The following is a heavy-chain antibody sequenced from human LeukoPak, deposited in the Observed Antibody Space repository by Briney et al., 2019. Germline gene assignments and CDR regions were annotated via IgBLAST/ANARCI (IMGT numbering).Heavy chain of an antibody. Sequence: PGGSLRLSCAASGFTFSSYAMSWVRQAPGKGLEWVSAISGSGGSTYYADSVKGRFTISRDNSKNMLYLQMNSLRAEDTAVYYCAKDPLYHYYDSSGPPDMYFDYWGQGTLVTVSS. CDR1: GFTFSSYA. J-gene: IGHJ4*02. V-gene: IGHV3-23*01. CDR3: AKDPLYHYYDSSGPPDMYFDY. D-gene: IGHD3-22*01. CDR2: ISGSGGST.